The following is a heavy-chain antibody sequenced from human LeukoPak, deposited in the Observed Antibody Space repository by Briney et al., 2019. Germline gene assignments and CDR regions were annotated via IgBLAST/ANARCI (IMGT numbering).Heavy chain of an antibody. CDR2: ISNTGSTT. J-gene: IGHJ4*02. D-gene: IGHD5-18*01. V-gene: IGHV3-11*01. Sequence: GGSLRLSCAASAFSLNAYNMSWIRQAPGKGLEWVSHISNTGSTTYYADSVKGRFTISRDNAKNSLYLQMNSLRAEDTAVYYCARDRRIQPVVDYWGQGTLVTVSS. CDR1: AFSLNAYN. CDR3: ARDRRIQPVVDY.